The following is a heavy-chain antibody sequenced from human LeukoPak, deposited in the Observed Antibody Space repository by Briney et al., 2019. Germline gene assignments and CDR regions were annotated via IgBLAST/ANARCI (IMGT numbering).Heavy chain of an antibody. CDR1: GFTFSGFY. CDR2: ISGSTIYI. CDR3: ARVRCSRGTCYLDY. J-gene: IGHJ4*02. Sequence: GGSLRLSCAASGFTFSGFYMNWVRQAPGKGLEWVSTISGSTIYIYYADSVKGRFTISRDNAKNSLSLQMNRLRAEDTAVYYCARVRCSRGTCYLDYWGQGTLVTVSS. V-gene: IGHV3-21*06. D-gene: IGHD2-15*01.